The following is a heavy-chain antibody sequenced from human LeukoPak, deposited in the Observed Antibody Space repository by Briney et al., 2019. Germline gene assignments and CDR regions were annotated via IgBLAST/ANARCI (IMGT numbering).Heavy chain of an antibody. V-gene: IGHV4-39*07. CDR1: GDSINNNNYY. D-gene: IGHD2-15*01. CDR3: ARRGSAYYYYYMDV. J-gene: IGHJ6*03. Sequence: SETLSLTCTVSGDSINNNNYYWGWIRQPPGKGLEWIGNIYYNGRTYYNPSLKSRVTISVDTSKNQFSLKLSSVTAADTAVYYCARRGSAYYYYYMDVWGKGTTVTVSS. CDR2: IYYNGRT.